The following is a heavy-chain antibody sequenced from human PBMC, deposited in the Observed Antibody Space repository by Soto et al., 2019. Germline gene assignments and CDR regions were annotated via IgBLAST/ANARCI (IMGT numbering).Heavy chain of an antibody. D-gene: IGHD3-10*01. V-gene: IGHV3-30*18. Sequence: QVQLVESGGGVVQPGKSLRRSCAGSGFTFSSYGMDWVRQAPGKGLEWVAVISYDGSNKYYADSVKGRFTISRDNSKNTLYLQMSSLRADDTAVYYCAKDRMGAGVRGYFGYWGQGTLVTVSS. CDR1: GFTFSSYG. CDR3: AKDRMGAGVRGYFGY. CDR2: ISYDGSNK. J-gene: IGHJ4*02.